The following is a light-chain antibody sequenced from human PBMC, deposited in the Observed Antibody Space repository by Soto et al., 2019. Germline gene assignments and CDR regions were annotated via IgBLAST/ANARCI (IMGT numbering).Light chain of an antibody. CDR1: SSNIGSNT. J-gene: IGLJ1*01. CDR2: SNN. Sequence: QPVLTQPPSASGTPGQRVTISCSGSSSNIGSNTVSWYQQLPQRAPKLLISSNNQRPSGVPDRFSGSKSGTSASLAISGLQSEDEADYYCATWADGLNSYVFGTGTKLTVL. CDR3: ATWADGLNSYV. V-gene: IGLV1-44*01.